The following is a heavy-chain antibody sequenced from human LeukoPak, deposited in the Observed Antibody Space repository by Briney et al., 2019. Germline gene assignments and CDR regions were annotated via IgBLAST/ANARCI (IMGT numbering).Heavy chain of an antibody. CDR1: GYTFTSYD. J-gene: IGHJ6*02. CDR3: ARAWDSSSWYYYYYGMDV. Sequence: GASVKVSCKASGYTFTSYDINWVRQATGQGLEWMGWMNPNSGNTGYAQKFQGRVTMTRNTSISTAYMELSSLRSEDTAVYYCARAWDSSSWYYYYYGMDVWGQGTTVTVSS. CDR2: MNPNSGNT. V-gene: IGHV1-8*01. D-gene: IGHD6-13*01.